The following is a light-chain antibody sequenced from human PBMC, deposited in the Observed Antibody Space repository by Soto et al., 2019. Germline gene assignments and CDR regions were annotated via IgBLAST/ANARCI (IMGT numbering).Light chain of an antibody. Sequence: QSVLTQPASVSGSPGQSITISCTGASSDIGGYNYVSWHQQHPGRAPKLMIYEVSNRPSGVANRFSGSKSGNTASLTISGLQAEDEADYYCSSYTRSSGFVFGTGTKVTVL. J-gene: IGLJ1*01. CDR3: SSYTRSSGFV. CDR1: SSDIGGYNY. V-gene: IGLV2-14*01. CDR2: EVS.